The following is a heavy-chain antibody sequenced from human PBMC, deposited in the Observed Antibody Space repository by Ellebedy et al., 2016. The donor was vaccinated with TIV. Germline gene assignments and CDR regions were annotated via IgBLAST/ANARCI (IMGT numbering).Heavy chain of an antibody. V-gene: IGHV3-7*03. D-gene: IGHD4-17*01. CDR3: AAESYGDYVGYFDY. J-gene: IGHJ4*02. Sequence: GESLKISCAASAFTSDTYWMTWVRQAPGKGLEWVANINRDGSDKNYVDSVKGRFTISRDNAKKSLYLQMTSLRDEDTAVYYCAAESYGDYVGYFDYWGQGTLVTVSS. CDR1: AFTSDTYW. CDR2: INRDGSDK.